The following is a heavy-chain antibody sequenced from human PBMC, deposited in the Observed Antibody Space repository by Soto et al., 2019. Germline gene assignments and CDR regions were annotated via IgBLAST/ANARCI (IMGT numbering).Heavy chain of an antibody. Sequence: EVQLVESGGGLVQPGGSLRLSCAASGIIFSTYNMNWVRQAPGKGLEWVSYISGSGTAIHYAESVRGRFTISRDNGKNSLYMQMNGLRDEDTAVYYCARRTSGSFDFDSWRQGTLVTVSS. V-gene: IGHV3-48*02. J-gene: IGHJ4*02. CDR3: ARRTSGSFDFDS. CDR2: ISGSGTAI. CDR1: GIIFSTYN. D-gene: IGHD6-6*01.